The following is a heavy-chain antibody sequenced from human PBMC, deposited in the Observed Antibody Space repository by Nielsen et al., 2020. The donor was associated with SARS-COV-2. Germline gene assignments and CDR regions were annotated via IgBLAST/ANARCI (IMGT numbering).Heavy chain of an antibody. Sequence: GESLKISCAVSGFTFTNYGIHWVRQVAGRGLEWVAIVSRDGSDTFYVDSVKGRFTISRDNSKNTVYLQMNSLRAEDTAVYHCAKDVWSGAHQIGPDYWGQGTLVTVSS. J-gene: IGHJ4*02. D-gene: IGHD3-3*01. CDR1: GFTFTNYG. CDR3: AKDVWSGAHQIGPDY. CDR2: VSRDGSDT. V-gene: IGHV3-30*18.